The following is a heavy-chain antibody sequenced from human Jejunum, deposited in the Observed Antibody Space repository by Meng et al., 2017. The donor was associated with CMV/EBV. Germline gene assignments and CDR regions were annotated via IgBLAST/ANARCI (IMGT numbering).Heavy chain of an antibody. Sequence: LPLSSAASGFTFTNSWMHWVRQAPGKGLVWVSRIKSDGGTTYADFVKGRFTISRDNAKNTLYLQMNSLRPDDTAVYYCVRDTSSWPWGEGTLVTVSS. J-gene: IGHJ5*02. CDR2: IKSDGGT. CDR3: VRDTSSWP. CDR1: GFTFTNSW. D-gene: IGHD6-13*01. V-gene: IGHV3-74*01.